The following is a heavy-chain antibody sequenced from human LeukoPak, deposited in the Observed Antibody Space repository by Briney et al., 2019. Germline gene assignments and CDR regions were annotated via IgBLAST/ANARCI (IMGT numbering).Heavy chain of an antibody. Sequence: GGSLRPSCLTSGFTFSTNAMSWVRQAPGKGLEWISGISGSGASTYYADSVTGRFTISRDNSRNTLYLQMNSLRGDDTAVYYCAKDVGKWESLHFFDYWGQGTLVTVSS. J-gene: IGHJ4*02. CDR3: AKDVGKWESLHFFDY. CDR2: ISGSGAST. CDR1: GFTFSTNA. D-gene: IGHD1-26*01. V-gene: IGHV3-23*01.